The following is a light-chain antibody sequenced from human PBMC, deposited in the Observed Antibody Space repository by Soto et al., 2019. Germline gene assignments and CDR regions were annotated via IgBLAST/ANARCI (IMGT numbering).Light chain of an antibody. CDR3: QQSYSTPLT. Sequence: DIQMTQSPSSLSASVGDRVTITCRASQSISSYLNWYQQKPGKAPKLLIYAASSLQSGVPSRFSGSGSGTDFTLTISSLQPEDFATYYSQQSYSTPLTFCPGTKGDSK. V-gene: IGKV1-39*01. CDR2: AAS. CDR1: QSISSY. J-gene: IGKJ3*01.